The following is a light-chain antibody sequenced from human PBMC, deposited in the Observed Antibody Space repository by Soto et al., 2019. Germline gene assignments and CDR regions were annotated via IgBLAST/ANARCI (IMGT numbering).Light chain of an antibody. Sequence: EIVMTQSPATLSVSPGERATLSCRASQSVSSNLAWYQQKPGQAPRLLIYGASTRATGIPARFSGSGSGTEFSLIISSLEPEDFAVYYCQQRSVWPLTFGGGTKVEIK. CDR3: QQRSVWPLT. CDR1: QSVSSN. CDR2: GAS. V-gene: IGKV3-15*01. J-gene: IGKJ4*01.